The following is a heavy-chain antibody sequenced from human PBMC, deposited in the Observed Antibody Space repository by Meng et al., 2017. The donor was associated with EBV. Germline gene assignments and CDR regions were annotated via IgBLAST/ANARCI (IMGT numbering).Heavy chain of an antibody. D-gene: IGHD3-22*01. Sequence: QVQLQESCPGLVKPSGTLSSTCAAPGGSISSSNWWSWVRQPPGKRLEWIGEIYHSGSTNYNPSLKSRVTISVDKSKNQFSLKLSSVTDADTAVYYCARDRGGYYDSSGYYADRGQGTMVTVSA. CDR3: ARDRGGYYDSSGYYAD. CDR2: IYHSGST. CDR1: GGSISSSNW. J-gene: IGHJ4*02. V-gene: IGHV4-4*02.